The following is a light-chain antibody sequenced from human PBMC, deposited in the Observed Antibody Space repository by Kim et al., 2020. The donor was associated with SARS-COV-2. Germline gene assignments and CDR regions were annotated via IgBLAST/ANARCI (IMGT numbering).Light chain of an antibody. CDR1: HSISGNY. CDR2: GAS. Sequence: LSPGERATRSCRASHSISGNYLAWYQQKYGQAPRLLIFGASSWAPGVPDRFSGSGSGTDFTLTINELEPEDFAVYYCQQYGTSPYTFGQGTKLEI. J-gene: IGKJ2*01. CDR3: QQYGTSPYT. V-gene: IGKV3-20*01.